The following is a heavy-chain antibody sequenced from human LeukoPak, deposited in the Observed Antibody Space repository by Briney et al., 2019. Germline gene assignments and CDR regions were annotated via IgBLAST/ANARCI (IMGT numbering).Heavy chain of an antibody. Sequence: PGGSLRLSCAESTSSVGSNFMSWVRQAPGKGLEWVSGISGSGGSTYYADSVKGRFTISRDNSKNTLYLQMNSLRAEDTAVYYCAKDDPRIVVVPAALDSWGQGTLVTVSS. V-gene: IGHV3-23*01. CDR3: AKDDPRIVVVPAALDS. J-gene: IGHJ4*02. CDR1: TSSVGSNF. CDR2: ISGSGGST. D-gene: IGHD2-2*01.